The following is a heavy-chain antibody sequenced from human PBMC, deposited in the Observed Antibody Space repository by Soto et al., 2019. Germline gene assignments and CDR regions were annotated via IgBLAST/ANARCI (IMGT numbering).Heavy chain of an antibody. V-gene: IGHV1-3*01. D-gene: IGHD4-17*01. CDR1: GYTFTSYA. CDR2: INAGNGNT. J-gene: IGHJ3*02. CDR3: ARHAYVDYDDALDI. Sequence: GASVKVSCKASGYTFTSYAMHWVRQAPGQRLEWMGWINAGNGNTKYSQKLQGRVTITRDTSASTAYMELSSLRSEDTAVYYCARHAYVDYDDALDIWGQGTMVTVSS.